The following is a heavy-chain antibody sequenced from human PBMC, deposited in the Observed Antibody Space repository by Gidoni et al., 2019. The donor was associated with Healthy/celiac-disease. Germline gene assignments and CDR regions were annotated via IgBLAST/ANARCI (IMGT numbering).Heavy chain of an antibody. CDR1: GFTVSSNY. CDR2: IYSHGNK. V-gene: IGHV3-53*01. J-gene: IGHJ4*02. D-gene: IGHD5-12*01. CDR3: ARDRGGRRDGYNYDDY. Sequence: EVQLLDSGGGLFQPGGSVRLSCAASGFTVSSNYISWVRQAPGKGLEWVSVIYSHGNKYYADSVKGRFTISRDNSKNTLYLQMNSLRAEDTAVYYCARDRGGRRDGYNYDDYWGQGTLVTVSS.